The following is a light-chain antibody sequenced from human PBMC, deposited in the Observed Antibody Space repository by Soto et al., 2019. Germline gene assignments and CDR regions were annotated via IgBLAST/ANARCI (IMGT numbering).Light chain of an antibody. V-gene: IGKV1-8*01. Sequence: IQMTQSPSTLSATAGDRVTITCRASLGISSYLAWYQQKPGKAPKLLIYAASTLQSGVPSRFSGSGSGTDFTLTISCLQSEDFATYYCQQYYSYPLTFGGGTKV. CDR3: QQYYSYPLT. CDR2: AAS. CDR1: LGISSY. J-gene: IGKJ4*01.